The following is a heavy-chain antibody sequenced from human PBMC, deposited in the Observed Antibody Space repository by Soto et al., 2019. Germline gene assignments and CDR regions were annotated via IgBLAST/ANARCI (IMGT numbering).Heavy chain of an antibody. CDR3: AREDIVVVTATPTPFDY. Sequence: PGGSLRLSCAASGFTFSSYAMHWVRQAPGKGLEWVAVKSYDGSNKYYADSVKGRFTISRDNSKNTLYLQMNSLRAEDTAVYYCAREDIVVVTATPTPFDYWGQGTLVTVSS. CDR1: GFTFSSYA. V-gene: IGHV3-30-3*01. CDR2: KSYDGSNK. D-gene: IGHD2-21*02. J-gene: IGHJ4*02.